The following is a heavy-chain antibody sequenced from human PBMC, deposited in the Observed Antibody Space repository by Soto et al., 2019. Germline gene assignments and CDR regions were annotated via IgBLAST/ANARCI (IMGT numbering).Heavy chain of an antibody. CDR2: ISWNSGSI. CDR1: GFTFDDYA. CDR3: AKAGAAAAGTEPNY. V-gene: IGHV3-9*01. J-gene: IGHJ4*02. D-gene: IGHD6-13*01. Sequence: EVQLVESGGGLVQPGRSLRLSCAASGFTFDDYAMHWVRQAQGKGLEWVSGISWNSGSIGYADSVKGRFTISRDNAKNSLYLQMNSLRAEDTALYYWAKAGAAAAGTEPNYWGQGTLVTVSS.